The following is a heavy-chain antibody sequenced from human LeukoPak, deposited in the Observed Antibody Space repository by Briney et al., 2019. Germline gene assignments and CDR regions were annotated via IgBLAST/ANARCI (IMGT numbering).Heavy chain of an antibody. CDR2: IYPGDSDT. Sequence: GESLKISCKGSGCSFTSYWIGWVRQMPGKGLEWMGIIYPGDSDTRYSPSFQGQVTISADKSISIAYLQWSSLKASDTAMYYCSLGVKTDAFDIWVQGTMVTVSS. CDR3: SLGVKTDAFDI. V-gene: IGHV5-51*01. CDR1: GCSFTSYW. D-gene: IGHD3-3*01. J-gene: IGHJ3*02.